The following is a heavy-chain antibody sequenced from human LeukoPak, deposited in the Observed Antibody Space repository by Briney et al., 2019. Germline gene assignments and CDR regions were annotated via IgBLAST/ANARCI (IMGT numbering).Heavy chain of an antibody. D-gene: IGHD1-26*01. CDR2: ISYDGSNK. V-gene: IGHV3-30-3*01. J-gene: IGHJ4*02. CDR1: GFTFSSYA. CDR3: VKDFVGARDY. Sequence: GGSLRLSCAASGFTFSSYAMHWVRQAPGKGLEWVALISYDGSNKFYADSVKGRFTISRDNSKNTLYLQMNSLRAEDTAVYYCVKDFVGARDYWGQGTLVTVSS.